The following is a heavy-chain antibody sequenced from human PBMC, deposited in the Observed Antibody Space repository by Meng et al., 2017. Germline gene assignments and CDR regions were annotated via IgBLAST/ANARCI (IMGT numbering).Heavy chain of an antibody. CDR3: ARDEDISAAGKLFGDY. Sequence: QLLREQSGVELQQPGASVKVSYTPSGYNFPNNYIHWVRRAPGQGLEWMGRINPRSGDTHYARKFQARVTMTGDTSISTAYMELSGLRSDDTAMYYCARDEDISAAGKLFGDYWGQGTLVTVSS. CDR1: GYNFPNNY. CDR2: INPRSGDT. D-gene: IGHD6-25*01. J-gene: IGHJ4*02. V-gene: IGHV1-2*06.